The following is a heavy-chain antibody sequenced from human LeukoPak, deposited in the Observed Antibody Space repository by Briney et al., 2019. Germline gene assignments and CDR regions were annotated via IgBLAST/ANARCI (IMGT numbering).Heavy chain of an antibody. V-gene: IGHV4-4*07. D-gene: IGHD3-3*01. CDR1: GGSISSYY. CDR3: ARGGSGAYDFWSGYIFDY. CDR2: IYTSGST. J-gene: IGHJ4*02. Sequence: PSETLSLTCTVSGGSISSYYWSWIRQPAGKGLEWIGRIYTSGSTNYNPSLKSRVTMSVDTSKNQFSLKLSSVTAADTAVYYCARGGSGAYDFWSGYIFDYWGQGTLVTVSS.